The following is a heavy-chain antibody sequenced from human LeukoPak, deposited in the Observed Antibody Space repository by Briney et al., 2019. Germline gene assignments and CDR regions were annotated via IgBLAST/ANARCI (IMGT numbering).Heavy chain of an antibody. CDR3: ARGGNRFGGFYFDY. V-gene: IGHV4-31*03. Sequence: SQTLSLTCTVSANSLSSGGHYWAWIRQFPGKGLESIGFIHHSGRSRHNPSLKDRVAISVDMSRKQFALKLSSVTAADTAMYYCARGGNRFGGFYFDYWGQGIQVIVSS. CDR1: ANSLSSGGHY. D-gene: IGHD3-10*01. CDR2: IHHSGRS. J-gene: IGHJ4*02.